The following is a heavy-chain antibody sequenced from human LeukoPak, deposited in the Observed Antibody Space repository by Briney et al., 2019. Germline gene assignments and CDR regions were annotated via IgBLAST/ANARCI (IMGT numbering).Heavy chain of an antibody. D-gene: IGHD1-26*01. CDR1: GFTFSDYY. V-gene: IGHV3-11*04. CDR2: ISSSGSNI. Sequence: GGSLRLSCAASGFTFSDYYMSWVRQAPGKGLEWVSYISSSGSNIYYADSVKGRFTISRDNAKNSLYLQMNSLRAEDTAVYYCASRSRWELGRPYWGQGTLVTVSS. CDR3: ASRSRWELGRPY. J-gene: IGHJ4*02.